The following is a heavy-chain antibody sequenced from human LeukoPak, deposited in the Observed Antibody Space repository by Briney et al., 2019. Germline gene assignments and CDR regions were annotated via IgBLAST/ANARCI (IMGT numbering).Heavy chain of an antibody. Sequence: SETLSLTCTVSGDSISGYFWSWIRQTPGKGLEWIGCIHYSGATNYNPSLKSRVTMSVDTSKNQFSLKLISVTAADTAVYYCARDGDYYDSSSSFDSWGQGTLVTVSS. D-gene: IGHD3-22*01. CDR3: ARDGDYYDSSSSFDS. CDR1: GDSISGYF. J-gene: IGHJ4*02. V-gene: IGHV4-59*12. CDR2: IHYSGAT.